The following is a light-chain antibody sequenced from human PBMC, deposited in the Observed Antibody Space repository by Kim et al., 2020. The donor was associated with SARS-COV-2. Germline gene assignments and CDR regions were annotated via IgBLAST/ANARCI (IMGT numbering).Light chain of an antibody. CDR1: QSISSY. CDR2: ESS. V-gene: IGKV1-39*01. CDR3: RQGFSPPLT. Sequence: SAAVGDRVTLTCLASQSISSYLNWYQLKPGKAPKFLSYESSTLQSGVPSRLSGRRSGTEFTLTISSLQPEDSATYYCRQGFSPPLTFGQGTKLEI. J-gene: IGKJ2*01.